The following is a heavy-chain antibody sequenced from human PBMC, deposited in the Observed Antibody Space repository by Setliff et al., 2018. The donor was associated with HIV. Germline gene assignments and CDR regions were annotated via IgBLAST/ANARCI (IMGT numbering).Heavy chain of an antibody. Sequence: SETLSLTCTVSGGSITSGSYYWSWIRQSAGKRLEWIGHIDSSGATNHNPSLKSRVTISVDTSMNQFSLRLTSVTAADTAAYFCARDVMEWFGSYFDRWGQGTLVTVSS. CDR1: GGSITSGSYY. CDR2: IDSSGAT. V-gene: IGHV4-61*09. J-gene: IGHJ4*02. D-gene: IGHD3-3*01. CDR3: ARDVMEWFGSYFDR.